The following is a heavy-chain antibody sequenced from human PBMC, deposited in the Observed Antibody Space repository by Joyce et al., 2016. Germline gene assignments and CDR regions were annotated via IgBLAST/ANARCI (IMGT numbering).Heavy chain of an antibody. CDR1: GFSFSGYW. Sequence: EVQLVESGGGLVQPGGSLRLSCAASGFSFSGYWIHWVRQAPGKGLVWVSRSNTDGSSTMFADSVKGRFTISRDNAKNTLYLPMNSLRAEDTAVYYCVRGISARPGGPNWFDPWGQGTLVTVSS. CDR3: VRGISARPGGPNWFDP. D-gene: IGHD6-6*01. CDR2: SNTDGSST. J-gene: IGHJ5*02. V-gene: IGHV3-74*03.